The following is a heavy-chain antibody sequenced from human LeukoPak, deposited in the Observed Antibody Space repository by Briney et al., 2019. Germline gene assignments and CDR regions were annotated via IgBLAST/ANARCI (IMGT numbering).Heavy chain of an antibody. V-gene: IGHV1-18*01. D-gene: IGHD2-15*01. J-gene: IGHJ4*02. CDR2: ISAYNGNT. CDR1: GYSFTSYG. Sequence: ASVTVSCKASGYSFTSYGISWVRQVPGQGLEWMGWISAYNGNTNYAQRLQGRVTMTTDTSTSTAYMELRSLTSDDTAVYYCARVPSGGPFDYWGQGTLVTVSS. CDR3: ARVPSGGPFDY.